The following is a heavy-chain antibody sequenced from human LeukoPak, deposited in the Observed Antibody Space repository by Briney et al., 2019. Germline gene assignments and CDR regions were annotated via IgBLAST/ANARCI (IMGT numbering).Heavy chain of an antibody. CDR2: ISGSGGST. D-gene: IGHD3-3*01. Sequence: PGGSLRLSCAASGFTFSSYAMSWVRQAPGKGLEWVSAISGSGGSTYYADSVKGRFTISRDNSKNTLYLQMNSLRAEDTAVYYCAKDQSIFGVVRGLYYFDYWGQGTLVTVSS. CDR3: AKDQSIFGVVRGLYYFDY. J-gene: IGHJ4*02. V-gene: IGHV3-23*01. CDR1: GFTFSSYA.